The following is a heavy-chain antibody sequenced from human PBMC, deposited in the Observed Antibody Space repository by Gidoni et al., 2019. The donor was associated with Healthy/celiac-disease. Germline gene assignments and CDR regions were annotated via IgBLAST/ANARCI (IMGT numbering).Heavy chain of an antibody. CDR3: ARSPSYGDYGYYFDY. J-gene: IGHJ4*02. D-gene: IGHD4-17*01. CDR2: ST. Sequence: STYYNPSLKSRVTISVDTSKNQFSLKLSSVTAADTAVYYCARSPSYGDYGYYFDYWGQGTLVTVSS. V-gene: IGHV4-31*02.